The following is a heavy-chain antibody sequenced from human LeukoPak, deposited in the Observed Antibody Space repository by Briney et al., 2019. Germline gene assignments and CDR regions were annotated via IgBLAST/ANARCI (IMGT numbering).Heavy chain of an antibody. J-gene: IGHJ4*02. D-gene: IGHD3-3*01. V-gene: IGHV1-8*01. CDR2: MNPNSGNT. CDR3: ARVSTYFGVVTDFDY. CDR1: GYTFTSYD. Sequence: ASVKVSCKASGYTFTSYDINWVRQATGQGLEWMGWMNPNSGNTGYAQMFQGRVTMTRTTSISTAYMELSSLRSEDTAVYYCARVSTYFGVVTDFDYWGQGTLVTVSS.